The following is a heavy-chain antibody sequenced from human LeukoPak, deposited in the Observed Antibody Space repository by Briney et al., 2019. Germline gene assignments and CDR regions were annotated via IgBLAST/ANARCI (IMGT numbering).Heavy chain of an antibody. V-gene: IGHV1-69*05. CDR3: ARDYYDSRFRVY. J-gene: IGHJ4*02. CDR1: GGTFSSYA. CDR2: IIPIFVTA. D-gene: IGHD3-22*01. Sequence: ASVKVSCKASGGTFSSYAISWVRQAPGQGLEWMGRIIPIFVTANYAQKFQGRVTITTDESTSTAYMELSSLRSEDTAVYYCARDYYDSRFRVYWGQGTLVTVSS.